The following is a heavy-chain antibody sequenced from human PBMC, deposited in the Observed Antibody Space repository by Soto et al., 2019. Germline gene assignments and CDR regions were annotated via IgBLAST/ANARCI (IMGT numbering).Heavy chain of an antibody. CDR2: IDPSDSYT. CDR3: ARSDCSGGSCYSGMGYYYYGMDV. D-gene: IGHD2-15*01. V-gene: IGHV5-10-1*01. J-gene: IGHJ6*02. CDR1: GKSFTSFW. Sequence: ITCKGSGKSFTSFWISWVRQMHGKGLEWMGRIDPSDSYTNYSPSFQGHVTISADKSISTAYLQWSSLKASDTAMYYCARSDCSGGSCYSGMGYYYYGMDVWGQGTTVTVSS.